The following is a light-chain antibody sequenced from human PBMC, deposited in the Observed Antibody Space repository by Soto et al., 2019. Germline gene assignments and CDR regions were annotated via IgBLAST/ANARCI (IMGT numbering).Light chain of an antibody. CDR1: QSVTDNY. CDR2: GAS. CDR3: QQYSRAPLT. V-gene: IGKV3-20*01. J-gene: IGKJ1*01. Sequence: EIVLTQSPATLSLSPGERATPSCRASQSVTDNYLAWYQQKPGQAPRLVISGASSRTSGIPDRFSASGSGTDFTLTISRLEPEDFAVYYCQQYSRAPLTFGQGTKVEIK.